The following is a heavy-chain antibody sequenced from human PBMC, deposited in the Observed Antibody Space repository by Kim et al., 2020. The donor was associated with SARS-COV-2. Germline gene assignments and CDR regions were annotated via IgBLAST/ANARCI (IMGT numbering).Heavy chain of an antibody. J-gene: IGHJ6*02. CDR3: AKTHSSGTGGRDV. CDR2: ISGSGGST. V-gene: IGHV3-23*01. CDR1: GFTFRSYA. D-gene: IGHD6-19*01. Sequence: GGSLRLSCAASGFTFRSYAMSWVRQAPGKGLEWVSAISGSGGSTYYADSVKGRFTISRDNSKNTLYLQMNSLRAEDTAVYYCAKTHSSGTGGRDVWGQGTTVTVSS.